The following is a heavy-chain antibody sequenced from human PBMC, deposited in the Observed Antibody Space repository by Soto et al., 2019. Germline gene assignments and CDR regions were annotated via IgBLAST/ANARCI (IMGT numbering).Heavy chain of an antibody. J-gene: IGHJ4*02. CDR1: GYTFTYYA. CDR3: ARGALDFDY. V-gene: IGHV1-18*01. CDR2: ISAYNGHT. Sequence: GASVKVSCKASGYTFTYYAVTWVRQAPGQGLEWMGWISAYNGHTKYAQNLQGRLTLTTDTSTNTAYMELRSLGSDDTAVYYCARGALDFDYWGQGTLVTVSS. D-gene: IGHD3-16*01.